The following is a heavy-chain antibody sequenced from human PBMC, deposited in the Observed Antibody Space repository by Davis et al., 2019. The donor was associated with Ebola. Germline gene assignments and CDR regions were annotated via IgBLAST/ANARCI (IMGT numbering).Heavy chain of an antibody. CDR1: GGSISSYY. CDR3: ARDVYDILTGYIHWFDP. Sequence: SETLSLTCTVSGGSISSYYWSWIRPPPGKGLEWIGSIYYSGSTNYNPSLQSRVTISVDTSKNQFSLKLSSVTAADTAVYYCARDVYDILTGYIHWFDPWGQGTLVTVSS. D-gene: IGHD3-9*01. CDR2: IYYSGST. V-gene: IGHV4-59*01. J-gene: IGHJ5*02.